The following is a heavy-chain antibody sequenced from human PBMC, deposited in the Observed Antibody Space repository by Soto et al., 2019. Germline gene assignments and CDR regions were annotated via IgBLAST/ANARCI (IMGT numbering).Heavy chain of an antibody. CDR1: GFTFSSYS. V-gene: IGHV3-21*01. D-gene: IGHD6-13*01. CDR3: ARDRVAAEVCMDV. Sequence: GGSLRLSCAASGFTFSSYSMNWVRQAPGKGLEWVSSISSSSSYIYYADSVKGRFTISRDNAKNSLYLQMNSLGAEETAVYYCARDRVAAEVCMDVWGQGTTVTVSS. CDR2: ISSSSSYI. J-gene: IGHJ6*02.